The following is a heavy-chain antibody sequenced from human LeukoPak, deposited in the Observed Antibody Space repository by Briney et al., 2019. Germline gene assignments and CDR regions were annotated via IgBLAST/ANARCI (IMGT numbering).Heavy chain of an antibody. J-gene: IGHJ4*02. D-gene: IGHD6-6*01. CDR2: ISYDESNK. CDR3: AKLYSSSSSLVY. V-gene: IGHV3-30*18. Sequence: GGSLRLSCAASGFTFSSYGMHWVRQAPGKGLEWVAVISYDESNKYYADSVTGRFTVSRDNSKNTLYLQMNSLRAEDTAVYYCAKLYSSSSSLVYWGQGTLVTVSS. CDR1: GFTFSSYG.